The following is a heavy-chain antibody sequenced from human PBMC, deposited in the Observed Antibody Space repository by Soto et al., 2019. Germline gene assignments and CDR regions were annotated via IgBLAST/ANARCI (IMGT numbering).Heavy chain of an antibody. CDR3: ARTRIAVASTTNPAFDY. J-gene: IGHJ4*02. D-gene: IGHD6-19*01. Sequence: SETLSLTCAVYGGSFSGYYWSWIRQPPGKGLEWIGEINHSGSTNYNPSLKSRVTISVDTSKNQFSLKLSSVTAADTAVYYCARTRIAVASTTNPAFDYWGQGTLVTVSS. CDR1: GGSFSGYY. CDR2: INHSGST. V-gene: IGHV4-34*01.